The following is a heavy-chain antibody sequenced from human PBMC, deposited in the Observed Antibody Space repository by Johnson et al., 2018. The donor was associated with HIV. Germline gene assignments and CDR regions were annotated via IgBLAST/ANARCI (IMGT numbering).Heavy chain of an antibody. J-gene: IGHJ3*02. Sequence: QVQLVESGGGVVQPGGSLRLSCAASGFTFSSYAMHWVRQAPGKGLEWVAVISYDGSNKYYADSVKGRFTISRDNSKNTLYLQMNSLRAEDTAVYYCARAGYSSGWYERAVDIWGQGTMVTVSS. V-gene: IGHV3-30-3*01. CDR1: GFTFSSYA. CDR2: ISYDGSNK. CDR3: ARAGYSSGWYERAVDI. D-gene: IGHD6-19*01.